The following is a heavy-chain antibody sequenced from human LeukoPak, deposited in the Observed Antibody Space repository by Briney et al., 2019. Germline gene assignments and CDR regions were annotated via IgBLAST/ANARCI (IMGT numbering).Heavy chain of an antibody. Sequence: MNWVRQAPGKGLEWVSSISSSSSYIYYADSVKGRFTISRDNAKNSLYLQMNSLRAEDTAVYYCAKDYAVGSIDYWGQGTLVTVSS. V-gene: IGHV3-21*01. CDR2: ISSSSSYI. J-gene: IGHJ4*02. D-gene: IGHD3-16*01. CDR3: AKDYAVGSIDY.